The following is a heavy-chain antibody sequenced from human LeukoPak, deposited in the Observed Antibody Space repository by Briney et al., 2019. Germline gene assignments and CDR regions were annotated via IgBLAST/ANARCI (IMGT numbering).Heavy chain of an antibody. CDR3: ARGPSSYFYMDV. Sequence: GGSLRLSCAASGFTFSSYWMSWVRQPPGKGLEWVANIKQDGSEKYYVDSVKGRFTISRDNSKDTLYLQMGSLRPEDTAVYYCARGPSSYFYMDVWGKGTTVTISS. CDR2: IKQDGSEK. V-gene: IGHV3-7*01. CDR1: GFTFSSYW. J-gene: IGHJ6*03.